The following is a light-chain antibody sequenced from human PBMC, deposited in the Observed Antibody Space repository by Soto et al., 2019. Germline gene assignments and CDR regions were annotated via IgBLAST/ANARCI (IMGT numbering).Light chain of an antibody. CDR2: DVS. Sequence: QSALTQPASVSGSPGQSITISCTGTSSDVGGYNYVSWYQQHPGKAPKLMIYDVSNRPSGVSNRFSGSKSGNTASLTISGLKAEDEADYYCSSYTSNSTLNVVFGGGTKLTVL. V-gene: IGLV2-14*01. CDR3: SSYTSNSTLNVV. CDR1: SSDVGGYNY. J-gene: IGLJ2*01.